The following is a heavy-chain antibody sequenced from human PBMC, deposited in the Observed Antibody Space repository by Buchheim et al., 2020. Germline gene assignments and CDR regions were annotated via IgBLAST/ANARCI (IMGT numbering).Heavy chain of an antibody. CDR3: ARHGEWELYYFDY. Sequence: QLQLQESGPGLVKPSETLSLTCTVSGGSISSSSYYWGWIRQPPGKGLEWIGSIYYSGSTYYNPSLKSRVTISVDTSKNQFPLKLSSVTAADTAVYYCARHGEWELYYFDYWGQGTL. D-gene: IGHD1-26*01. J-gene: IGHJ4*02. CDR2: IYYSGST. V-gene: IGHV4-39*01. CDR1: GGSISSSSYY.